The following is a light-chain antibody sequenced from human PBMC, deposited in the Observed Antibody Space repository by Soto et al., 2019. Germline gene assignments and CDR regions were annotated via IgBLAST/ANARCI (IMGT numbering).Light chain of an antibody. V-gene: IGKV1-6*01. Sequence: AIQMTQSPSSLSASVGDRVTITCRASQDIRHDLGWYQQKPGKAPKLLIYSASTLHSGVPSRFSGTGSGTDFTLTISSLQPEDFATYYCLQADAYPLTFGGGTKVEIK. CDR3: LQADAYPLT. J-gene: IGKJ4*01. CDR2: SAS. CDR1: QDIRHD.